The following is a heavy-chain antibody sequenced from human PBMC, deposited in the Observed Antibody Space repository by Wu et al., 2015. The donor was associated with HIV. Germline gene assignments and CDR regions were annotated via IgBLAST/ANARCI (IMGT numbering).Heavy chain of an antibody. CDR3: ARNVVGSIGGGYTYYGMDV. CDR1: GYTITTYD. V-gene: IGHV1-69*13. D-gene: IGHD2-15*01. J-gene: IGHJ6*02. CDR2: ITPLFGRP. Sequence: GASVKVSCQASGYTITTYDFNWVRQAPGQGLEWMGRITPLFGRPNYAQRFQGRLTITAGESTNTVYMELSSLRPDDTAVYYCARNVVGSIGGGYTYYGMDVWGQGTTVTVSS.